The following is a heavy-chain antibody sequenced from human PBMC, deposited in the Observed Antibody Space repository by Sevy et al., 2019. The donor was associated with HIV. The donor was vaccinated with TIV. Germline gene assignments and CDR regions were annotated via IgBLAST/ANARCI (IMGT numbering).Heavy chain of an antibody. D-gene: IGHD3-3*01. Sequence: SETLSLTCAVYGGSFSGYYWSWIRQPPGKGLEWIGEINHSGSTNYNPSLKSRVTISVDTSKNQFSLKLSSVTAADTAVYYCARAFVTIFGVVTSSVFYGIDVWGQGTTVTVSS. CDR1: GGSFSGYY. J-gene: IGHJ6*02. V-gene: IGHV4-34*01. CDR3: ARAFVTIFGVVTSSVFYGIDV. CDR2: INHSGST.